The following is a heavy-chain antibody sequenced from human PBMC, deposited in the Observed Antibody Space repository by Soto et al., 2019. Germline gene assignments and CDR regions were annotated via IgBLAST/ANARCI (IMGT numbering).Heavy chain of an antibody. CDR1: GFTFSSYG. V-gene: IGHV3-33*01. D-gene: IGHD2-2*01. CDR3: ARDLRGPEAS. CDR2: IWYDGSNK. J-gene: IGHJ4*02. Sequence: GESLKISCAASGFTFSSYGMHWVRQAPGKGLEWVAVIWYDGSNKYYADSVKGRFTISRDNSKNTLYLQMNSLRAEDTAVYYCARDLRGPEASWGQGTLVTVSS.